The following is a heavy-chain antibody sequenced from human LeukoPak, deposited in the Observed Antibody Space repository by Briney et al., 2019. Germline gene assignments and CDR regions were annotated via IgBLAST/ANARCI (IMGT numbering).Heavy chain of an antibody. Sequence: GGSLRLSCAASGFTVSSNYMSWVRQAPGKGLEWVGFIRSKAYGGTTEYAASVKGRFTISRDDSKSIAYLQMNSLKTEDTAVYYCTRAGSLFDIWGQGTMVTVSS. CDR2: IRSKAYGGTT. CDR1: GFTVSSNY. D-gene: IGHD2-15*01. J-gene: IGHJ3*02. V-gene: IGHV3-49*04. CDR3: TRAGSLFDI.